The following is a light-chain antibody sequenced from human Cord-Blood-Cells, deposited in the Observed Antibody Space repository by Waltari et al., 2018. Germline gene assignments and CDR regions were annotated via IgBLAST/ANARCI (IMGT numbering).Light chain of an antibody. Sequence: EIVLTQSPGTLSLSPGARAPLSCRASQSVSSSYLAWYQQKPGQAPRLLIYGASSRATGIPDRFSGSGSGTDFTLTISRLEPEDFAVYYCQQYGSSPYTFGQGTELEIK. V-gene: IGKV3-20*01. J-gene: IGKJ2*01. CDR1: QSVSSSY. CDR2: GAS. CDR3: QQYGSSPYT.